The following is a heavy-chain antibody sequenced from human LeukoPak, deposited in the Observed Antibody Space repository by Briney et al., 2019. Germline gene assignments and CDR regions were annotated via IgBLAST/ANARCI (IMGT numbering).Heavy chain of an antibody. CDR3: ARIPDYGSGSYEDNYFDY. CDR2: ISYDGSNK. J-gene: IGHJ4*02. V-gene: IGHV3-30-3*01. CDR1: GFTFSSYA. Sequence: PGRSLRLSCAASGFTFSSYAMHWVRQAPGKGLEWVAVISYDGSNKYYADSVKGRFTISRDNSKNTLYLQMNSLRAEDTAVYYCARIPDYGSGSYEDNYFDYWGQGTLVTVSS. D-gene: IGHD3-10*01.